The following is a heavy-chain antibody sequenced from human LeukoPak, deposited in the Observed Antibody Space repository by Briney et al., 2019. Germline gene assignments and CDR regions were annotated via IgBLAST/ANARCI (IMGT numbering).Heavy chain of an antibody. CDR3: AQDTSTDVFTY. D-gene: IGHD5-18*01. CDR2: INTKTGNP. V-gene: IGHV7-4-1*02. Sequence: ASVKVSCKASEYTFTSYSMNWVRQAPGQGLEWMGWINTKTGNPAYAHGFTGRFVFSLDTSVSTAYLQISSLKVEDTAVYYCAQDTSTDVFTYWGQGTLVTVSS. J-gene: IGHJ4*02. CDR1: EYTFTSYS.